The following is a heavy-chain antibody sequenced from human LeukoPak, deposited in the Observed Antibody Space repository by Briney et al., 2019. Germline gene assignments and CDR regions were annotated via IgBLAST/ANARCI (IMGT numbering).Heavy chain of an antibody. CDR1: GGSISSYY. CDR3: ALGSVPAAYYYYYMEV. J-gene: IGHJ6*03. D-gene: IGHD2-2*01. CDR2: IYYSGST. Sequence: SETQSVTCTVSGGSISSYYWSWIRQPPGKGLEWIGYIYYSGSTNYNPSLKSRVTISVDTSKNQFSLKLSSVTAADTAVYYCALGSVPAAYYYYYMEVWGEGTTVTVSS. V-gene: IGHV4-59*01.